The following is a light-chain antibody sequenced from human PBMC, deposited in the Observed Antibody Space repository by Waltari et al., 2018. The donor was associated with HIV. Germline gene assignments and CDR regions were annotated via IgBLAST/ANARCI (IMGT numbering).Light chain of an antibody. CDR2: KAS. V-gene: IGKV1-5*03. J-gene: IGKJ1*01. CDR3: QHYNTSSPWT. CDR1: QSIDTW. Sequence: DIQMTQSPSTLSTSVGDRLTITCRASQSIDTWLAWYQQKSGKAPKLLVYKASSLESGVPSRFSGSGSGTEFTLTISSLQHDDIATYYCQHYNTSSPWTFGQGTRVDI.